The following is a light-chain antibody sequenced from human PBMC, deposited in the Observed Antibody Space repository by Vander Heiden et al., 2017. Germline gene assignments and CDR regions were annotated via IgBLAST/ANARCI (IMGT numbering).Light chain of an antibody. CDR3: HQYGSSFYT. CDR2: GAS. CDR1: RSGISSY. V-gene: IGKV3-20*01. J-gene: IGKJ2*01. Sequence: EIVLTQSPGTLSLSPGARATLSLRAGRSGISSYLAWYQQKPGQAPRLLIYGASNRATGIPDRSSGSGSGTDFTLTISRLEPEDFAVYYCHQYGSSFYTFGQGTKLEIK.